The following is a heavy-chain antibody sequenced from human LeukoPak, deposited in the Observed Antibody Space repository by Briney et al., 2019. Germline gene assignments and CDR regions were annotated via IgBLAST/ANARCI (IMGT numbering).Heavy chain of an antibody. V-gene: IGHV4-4*07. J-gene: IGHJ6*03. CDR3: ARGYYDSSGEGYYYMDV. Sequence: SETLSLTCTVSGGSISSYYWSWIRQPAGKGLEWIGRIYTSGSTNYNPSLKSRVTMSVDTSKNQFSLKLSSVTAADTAVYYCARGYYDSSGEGYYYMDVWGKGTTVTISS. CDR1: GGSISSYY. D-gene: IGHD3-22*01. CDR2: IYTSGST.